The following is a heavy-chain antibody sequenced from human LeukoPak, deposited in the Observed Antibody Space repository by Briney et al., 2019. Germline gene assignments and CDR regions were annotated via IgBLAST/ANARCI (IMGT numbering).Heavy chain of an antibody. CDR3: ARDSKVYYYDSSGYSDY. V-gene: IGHV3-48*01. CDR1: GFTFSIYS. D-gene: IGHD3-22*01. Sequence: GGSLRLSCAASGFTFSIYSMSWVRQAPGKGLEWVSYISSSSSTISYADSVKGRFTISRDNAENSLYLQMNSLRAEDTAVYYCARDSKVYYYDSSGYSDYWGQGTLVTVSS. CDR2: ISSSSSTI. J-gene: IGHJ4*02.